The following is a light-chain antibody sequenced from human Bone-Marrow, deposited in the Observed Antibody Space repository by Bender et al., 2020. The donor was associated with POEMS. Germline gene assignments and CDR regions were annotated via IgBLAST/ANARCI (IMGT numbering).Light chain of an antibody. V-gene: IGLV1-44*01. CDR3: CSYTTTDTFV. Sequence: QSVLTQPPSVSGTPGQRVTISCSGSGSNIGGYPVNWYQQLPGTAPRLLIYTNNERPSGVPDRFSGSKSGNTASLTISGLQAEDGADYFCCSYTTTDTFVFGTGTQVTVL. CDR1: GSNIGGYP. J-gene: IGLJ1*01. CDR2: TNN.